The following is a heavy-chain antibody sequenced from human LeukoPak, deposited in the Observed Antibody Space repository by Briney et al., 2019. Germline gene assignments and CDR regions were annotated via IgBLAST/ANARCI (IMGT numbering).Heavy chain of an antibody. V-gene: IGHV3-49*04. D-gene: IGHD5-12*01. CDR3: TRVNGGSRLRWFDP. CDR2: IRSKAYGGTT. Sequence: GGSLRLSCTASGFTFGDYAMSWVRQAPGKGLGWVGFIRSKAYGGTTEFAASVKGRFTISRDDSKSIAYLQMNSLKTEDTAVYYCTRVNGGSRLRWFDPWGQGTLVTVSS. CDR1: GFTFGDYA. J-gene: IGHJ5*02.